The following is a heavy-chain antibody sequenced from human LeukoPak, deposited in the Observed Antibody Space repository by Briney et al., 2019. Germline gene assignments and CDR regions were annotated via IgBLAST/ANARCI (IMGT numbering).Heavy chain of an antibody. J-gene: IGHJ4*02. CDR3: ARDLGPGRRYDFWGGYYNTKNRPISYFDY. CDR1: GYTFTSYY. Sequence: ASVKVSCKASGYTFTSYYMHWVRQAPGQGLEWMGIINPSGGSTSYAQKFQGRVTITRDTSTSTVYMELSSLRSEDTAVYYCARDLGPGRRYDFWGGYYNTKNRPISYFDYWGQGTLVTVSS. D-gene: IGHD3-3*01. CDR2: INPSGGST. V-gene: IGHV1-46*01.